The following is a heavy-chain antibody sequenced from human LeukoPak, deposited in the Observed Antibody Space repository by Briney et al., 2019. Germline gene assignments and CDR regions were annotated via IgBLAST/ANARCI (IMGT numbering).Heavy chain of an antibody. CDR3: ARDAHLKLIAAAGP. J-gene: IGHJ5*02. CDR2: ISYDGSNK. CDR1: GFTFSSYA. Sequence: PGRSLRLSCAASGFTFSSYAMHWVRQAPGKGLEWVAVISYDGSNKYYADSVKGRFTISRDNSKNTLYLQMNSLRAEDTAVYYCARDAHLKLIAAAGPWGQGTLVTVSS. D-gene: IGHD6-13*01. V-gene: IGHV3-30-3*01.